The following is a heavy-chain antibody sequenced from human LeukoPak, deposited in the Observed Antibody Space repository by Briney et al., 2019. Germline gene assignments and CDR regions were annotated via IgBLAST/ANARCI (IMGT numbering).Heavy chain of an antibody. CDR2: ISGSGGST. J-gene: IGHJ4*02. V-gene: IGHV3-23*01. CDR1: GVTFSSYA. D-gene: IGHD3-10*01. Sequence: RGSLRLSCAASGVTFSSYAMSWVRQAPGKGLEWVPAISGSGGSTYYADSVKGRFTISRDNSKNTLYLQMNSLRAEDTAVYYCAKVTYYYGSGSEYYFDYWGQGTLVTVSS. CDR3: AKVTYYYGSGSEYYFDY.